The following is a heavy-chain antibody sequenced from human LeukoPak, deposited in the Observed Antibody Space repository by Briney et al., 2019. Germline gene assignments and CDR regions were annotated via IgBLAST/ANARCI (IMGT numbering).Heavy chain of an antibody. CDR2: INPSGGRT. D-gene: IGHD3-16*01. CDR3: ARDLQNWAYGMDV. CDR1: GGTFSSYA. J-gene: IGHJ6*02. Sequence: ASVKVSCKASGGTFSSYAISWVRQAPGQGLEWMGVINPSGGRTSYAQKFQGRVTMTRDTSTSTVYMELSSLRSEDTAVYYCARDLQNWAYGMDVWGQGTTVTVSS. V-gene: IGHV1-46*01.